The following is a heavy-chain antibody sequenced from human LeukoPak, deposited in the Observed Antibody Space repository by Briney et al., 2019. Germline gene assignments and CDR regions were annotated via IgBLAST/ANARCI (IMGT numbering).Heavy chain of an antibody. J-gene: IGHJ4*02. CDR2: IKQDGSDK. CDR3: ARDSGWFRFDY. Sequence: PGGSLRLSCAASGFAFSNYWMTWVRQAPGKGLEWVANIKQDGSDKYYVDSVRGRFAISRDNAKSSLFLQMNSLRAEDTAVYYCARDSGWFRFDYWGQGTLVTVSS. D-gene: IGHD6-13*01. V-gene: IGHV3-7*03. CDR1: GFAFSNYW.